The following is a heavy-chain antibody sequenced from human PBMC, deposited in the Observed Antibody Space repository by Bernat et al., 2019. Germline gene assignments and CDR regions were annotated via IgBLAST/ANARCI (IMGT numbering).Heavy chain of an antibody. CDR2: INSDGSST. D-gene: IGHD2-15*01. Sequence: VQLVESGGGLVQPGGSLRLSCAASGFTFSSYWMHWVRQAPGKGLVWVSRINSDGSSTSYADSVKGRFTISRDNAKNTLYLQMNSLRAEDTAVYYCARAVRCSGGSCYYVFDYWGQGTLVTVSS. CDR3: ARAVRCSGGSCYYVFDY. J-gene: IGHJ4*02. CDR1: GFTFSSYW. V-gene: IGHV3-74*01.